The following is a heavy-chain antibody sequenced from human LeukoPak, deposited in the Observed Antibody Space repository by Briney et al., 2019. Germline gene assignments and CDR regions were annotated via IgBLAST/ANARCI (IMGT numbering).Heavy chain of an antibody. CDR2: IYTSGST. CDR1: GGSISSGSYY. V-gene: IGHV4-61*02. Sequence: SQTLSLTCTVSGGSISSGSYYWRWIRQPAGKGLEWIGRIYTSGSTNYNPSLKSRVTISVDTSKNQFSLKLSSVTAADTAVYYCARGGPAFFDYWGQGTLVTVSS. CDR3: ARGGPAFFDY. J-gene: IGHJ4*02.